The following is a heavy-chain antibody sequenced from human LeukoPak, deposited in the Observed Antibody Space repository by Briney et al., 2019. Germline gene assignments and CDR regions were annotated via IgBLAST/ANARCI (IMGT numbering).Heavy chain of an antibody. V-gene: IGHV3-30*18. Sequence: GGSLRLSCAASGFTFSSYGMHWVRQAPGKGLQWVALISHDGSNKYYADSVKGRFTISRDNSKNTLYLQMNSLRAEDTAVYYCAKCVKASTSCYLGFDYWGQVTLVTVSS. CDR2: ISHDGSNK. J-gene: IGHJ4*02. CDR3: AKCVKASTSCYLGFDY. D-gene: IGHD2-2*01. CDR1: GFTFSSYG.